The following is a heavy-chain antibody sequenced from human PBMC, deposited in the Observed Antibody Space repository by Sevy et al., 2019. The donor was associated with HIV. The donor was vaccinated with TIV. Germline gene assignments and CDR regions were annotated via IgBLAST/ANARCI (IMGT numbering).Heavy chain of an antibody. D-gene: IGHD6-13*01. J-gene: IGHJ4*02. Sequence: SETLSLTCTVSGGSISSSSYYWGWIRQPTGKGLEWIGSIYYSGSTYYNPSLKSRVTISVDTSKNQFSLKLSSVTAADTAVYYCARHMRIAAAGPYFDYWGQGTLVTVSS. V-gene: IGHV4-39*01. CDR1: GGSISSSSYY. CDR3: ARHMRIAAAGPYFDY. CDR2: IYYSGST.